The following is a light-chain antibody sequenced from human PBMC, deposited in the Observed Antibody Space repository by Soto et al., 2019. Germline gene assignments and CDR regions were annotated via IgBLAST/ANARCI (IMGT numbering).Light chain of an antibody. V-gene: IGLV2-14*01. CDR3: SSYTSSSTFVV. Sequence: QSALTQPASVSGSPGQSITISCTGTSSDVGGYDYVSWYQQYPGKAPKLMIYEVTSRPSGVSNRFSGSKSGNTASLTISGLHGVDEADYYCSSYTSSSTFVVFGGGPKLTVL. CDR1: SSDVGGYDY. J-gene: IGLJ2*01. CDR2: EVT.